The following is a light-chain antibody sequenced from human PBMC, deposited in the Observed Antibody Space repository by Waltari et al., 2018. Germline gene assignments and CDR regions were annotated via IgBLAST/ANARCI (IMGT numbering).Light chain of an antibody. Sequence: SYELTQPPPVPVSPGQTASITCSGDNLGDKYACWYQQKPGQSPVLVIYQDSKRPSGIPERFSGSNSGNTATLTISGTQAMDEADYYCQAWDSSTVVFGGGTKLTVL. J-gene: IGLJ2*01. CDR2: QDS. CDR1: NLGDKY. V-gene: IGLV3-1*01. CDR3: QAWDSSTVV.